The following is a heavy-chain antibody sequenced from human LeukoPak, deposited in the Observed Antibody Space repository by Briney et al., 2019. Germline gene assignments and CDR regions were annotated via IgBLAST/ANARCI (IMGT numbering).Heavy chain of an antibody. J-gene: IGHJ3*02. Sequence: GESLKISCKGSGYSFTSYWIGWVRQMPGKGLEWMGIIYPGDSDTRYSPSFQGQVTISADKSISTAYLQWSSLKASDTAMYYCASGVYYGSGSIPAFGIWGQGTMVTVSS. D-gene: IGHD3-10*01. CDR2: IYPGDSDT. V-gene: IGHV5-51*01. CDR1: GYSFTSYW. CDR3: ASGVYYGSGSIPAFGI.